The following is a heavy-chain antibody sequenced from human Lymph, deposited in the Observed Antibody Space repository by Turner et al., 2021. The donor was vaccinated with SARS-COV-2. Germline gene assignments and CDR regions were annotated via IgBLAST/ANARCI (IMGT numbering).Heavy chain of an antibody. CDR3: ARGHGGNYYYGMDV. D-gene: IGHD2-15*01. Sequence: QVQLVESGGGVVQPGRSLRLSCAASGFTFSTYVMRWVRQAPGKGLEWVALISYDGSNEYYADSVKGRFTISRDNSKNTVYLHMNSLRTEDTAMYYCARGHGGNYYYGMDVWGQGTTVTVSS. J-gene: IGHJ6*02. CDR2: ISYDGSNE. V-gene: IGHV3-30*04. CDR1: GFTFSTYV.